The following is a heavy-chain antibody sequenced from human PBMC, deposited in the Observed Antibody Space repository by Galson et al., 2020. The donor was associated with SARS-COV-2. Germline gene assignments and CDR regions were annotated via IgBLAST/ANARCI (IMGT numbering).Heavy chain of an antibody. D-gene: IGHD3-22*01. Sequence: SVKVSCKASGGTFSSYAISWVRQAPGQGLEWMGGIIPIFGTANYAQKFQGRVTINADESTSTAYMELSSLRSEDTAVYYCARLYYYDSSGYPSHRFIDYWGQGTLVTVSS. V-gene: IGHV1-69*13. CDR2: IIPIFGTA. CDR1: GGTFSSYA. J-gene: IGHJ4*02. CDR3: ARLYYYDSSGYPSHRFIDY.